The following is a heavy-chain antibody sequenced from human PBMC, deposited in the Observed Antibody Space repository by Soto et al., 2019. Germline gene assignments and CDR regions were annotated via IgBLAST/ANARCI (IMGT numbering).Heavy chain of an antibody. CDR3: ARDRRGRADGFIYYYAMDV. Sequence: PSAPLSLTCSFSGDSVGRSTNYWSWVRQAPGRGLEGIGYIFDAGTTNYNPSLESRVSISLDTAKNQVSLKLTSVTAADTAIYYCARDRRGRADGFIYYYAMDVWGQGTSVTVSS. J-gene: IGHJ6*02. CDR1: GDSVGRSTNY. V-gene: IGHV4-61*01. D-gene: IGHD6-13*01. CDR2: IFDAGTT.